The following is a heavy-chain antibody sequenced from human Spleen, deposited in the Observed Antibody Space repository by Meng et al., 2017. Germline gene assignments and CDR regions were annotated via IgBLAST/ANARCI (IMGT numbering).Heavy chain of an antibody. D-gene: IGHD3-22*01. CDR1: GYSFTSYW. V-gene: IGHV5-51*01. Sequence: KVSCKGSGYSFTSYWIGWVRQMPGKGLEWMGIIYPGDSDTRYSPSFQGQVTISADKSISTAYLQWSSLKASDTAMYYCARLGQHYDSSGYYYDYWGQGTRVTVSS. CDR2: IYPGDSDT. J-gene: IGHJ4*02. CDR3: ARLGQHYDSSGYYYDY.